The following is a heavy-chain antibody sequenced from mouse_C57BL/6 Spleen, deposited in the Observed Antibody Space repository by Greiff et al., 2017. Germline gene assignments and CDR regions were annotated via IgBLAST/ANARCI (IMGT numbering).Heavy chain of an antibody. CDR3: ASLGESAY. V-gene: IGHV5-4*03. CDR2: ISDGGSYT. Sequence: EVMLVESGGGLVKPGGSLKLSCAASGFTFSSYAMSWVRQTPEKRLEWVATISDGGSYTYYPDNVKGRFTISRDNAKNNLYLQMSHLKSEDTAMXYCASLGESAYWGQGTLVTVSA. J-gene: IGHJ3*01. D-gene: IGHD4-1*01. CDR1: GFTFSSYA.